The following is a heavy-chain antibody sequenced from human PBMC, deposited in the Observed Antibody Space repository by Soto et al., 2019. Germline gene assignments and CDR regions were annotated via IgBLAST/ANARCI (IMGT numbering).Heavy chain of an antibody. V-gene: IGHV3-15*01. J-gene: IGHJ4*02. CDR3: ARRALPHEFVEY. CDR1: GFTFHNAW. CDR2: IKSNTDGGTT. D-gene: IGHD2-15*01. Sequence: GGSLRLSCAASGFTFHNAWMSWLRQAPEKGLKWIGRIKSNTDGGTTDYAAPVKDRFTVSRDDSTNTLYLDINSLRAEDTAVYFCARRALPHEFVEYWGQGTLVIVSS.